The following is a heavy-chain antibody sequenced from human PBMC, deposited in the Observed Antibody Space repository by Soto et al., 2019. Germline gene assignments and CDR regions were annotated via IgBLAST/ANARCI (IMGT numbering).Heavy chain of an antibody. CDR2: IYSGGST. Sequence: EVQLVESGGGLVQPGGSLRLSCAASGFTVSSNYMSWVRQAPGKGLEWVSVIYSGGSTYYADSVKGRFTISRDNSKNTLYLQMNSLRAEDTAVYDCAGDWTRGAYYFDYWGQGTLVTVSS. V-gene: IGHV3-66*01. CDR1: GFTVSSNY. D-gene: IGHD1-1*01. J-gene: IGHJ4*02. CDR3: AGDWTRGAYYFDY.